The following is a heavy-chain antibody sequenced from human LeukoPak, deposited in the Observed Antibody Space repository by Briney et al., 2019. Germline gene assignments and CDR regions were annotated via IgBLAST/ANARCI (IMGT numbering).Heavy chain of an antibody. Sequence: SETLSLTCTVSGGSISSSSYYWGWIRQPPGKGLEWIGSIYYSGSTYYNPSPQSRVTISVDTSKNQFSLKLSSVTAADTAVYYCARGYPYDILTGYYAHFDYWGQGTLVTVSS. D-gene: IGHD3-9*01. CDR2: IYYSGST. CDR3: ARGYPYDILTGYYAHFDY. V-gene: IGHV4-39*01. CDR1: GGSISSSSYY. J-gene: IGHJ4*02.